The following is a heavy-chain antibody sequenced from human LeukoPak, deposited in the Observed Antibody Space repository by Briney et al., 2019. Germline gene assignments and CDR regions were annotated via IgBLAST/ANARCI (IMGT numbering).Heavy chain of an antibody. CDR2: SSYNVINE. Sequence: GGSLRLSCVASGLPIADFAMHWVRQAPGKGLEWVAASSYNVINEYYADSVKGRFTVSRDNSKNTLYLRMTSLRAEDTAFYYCARGSFGGNSGFYYFASWGQGTLVTVSS. D-gene: IGHD4-23*01. J-gene: IGHJ4*02. CDR3: ARGSFGGNSGFYYFAS. V-gene: IGHV3-33*08. CDR1: GLPIADFA.